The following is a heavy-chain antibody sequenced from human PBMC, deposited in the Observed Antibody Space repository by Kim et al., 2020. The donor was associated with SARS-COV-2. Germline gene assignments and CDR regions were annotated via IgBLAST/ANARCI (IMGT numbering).Heavy chain of an antibody. Sequence: SETLSLTCTVSGGSISSYYWSWIRQPPGKGLEWIGYIYYSGSTNYNPSLKSRVTISVDTSKNQFSLKLSSVTAADTAVYYCAREGGYYYGSGSYYSPRTSFGYWGQGTLVTGSS. D-gene: IGHD3-10*01. J-gene: IGHJ4*02. CDR3: AREGGYYYGSGSYYSPRTSFGY. V-gene: IGHV4-59*01. CDR1: GGSISSYY. CDR2: IYYSGST.